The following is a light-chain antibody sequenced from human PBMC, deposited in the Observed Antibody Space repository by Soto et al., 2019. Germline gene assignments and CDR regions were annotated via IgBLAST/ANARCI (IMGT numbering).Light chain of an antibody. J-gene: IGLJ3*02. Sequence: QSVLTQPPSVTGAPGQRVTISCTWNNSNIGTGYGIYWYQQFPGTAPRLLIYGDNNRPSGVSDRFSGSKSGTSASLDITGLQAEDEAEYYWQSYDTSPFDLMFGGGTKLTVL. CDR2: GDN. CDR1: NSNIGTGYG. CDR3: QSYDTSPFDLM. V-gene: IGLV1-40*01.